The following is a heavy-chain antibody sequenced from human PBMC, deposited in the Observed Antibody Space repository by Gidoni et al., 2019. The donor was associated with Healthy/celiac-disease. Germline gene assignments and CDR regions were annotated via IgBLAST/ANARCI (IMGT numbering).Heavy chain of an antibody. CDR2: IIPIFGTA. J-gene: IGHJ4*02. CDR1: GGTFSSDA. CDR3: ARGRSVYCSSTSCPLDY. V-gene: IGHV1-69*06. Sequence: GAEVKKTGSTVKVSCKASGGTFSSDAISWVRQAPGQGREWMGGIIPIFGTANDAQKFQGRVKITADKSTSTAYMELSSLRSEDTAVYYCARGRSVYCSSTSCPLDYWGQGTLVTVSS. D-gene: IGHD2-2*01.